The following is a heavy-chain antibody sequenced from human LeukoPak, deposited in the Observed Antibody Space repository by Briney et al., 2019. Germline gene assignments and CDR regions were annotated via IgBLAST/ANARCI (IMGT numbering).Heavy chain of an antibody. V-gene: IGHV3-48*01. J-gene: IGHJ4*02. CDR2: ISSSSSTI. CDR3: ARDRGVAAHLDY. D-gene: IGHD5-12*01. Sequence: GGSLRLSCAASGFTFGSYNMNWVRQAPGKGLEWVSYISSSSSTIYYADSVRGRFTISRDNSKNTLYLQMSSLRAEDTAVYYCARDRGVAAHLDYWGQGTLVTVSS. CDR1: GFTFGSYN.